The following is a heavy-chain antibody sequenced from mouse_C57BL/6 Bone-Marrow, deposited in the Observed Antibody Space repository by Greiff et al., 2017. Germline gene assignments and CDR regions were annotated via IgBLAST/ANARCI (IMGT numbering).Heavy chain of an antibody. J-gene: IGHJ2*01. CDR2: IDPETGGT. D-gene: IGHD1-1*01. Sequence: VQLQQSGAELVRPGASVTLSCKASGYTFTDYEMHWVKQTPVHGLEWIGAIDPETGGTAYNQKFKGKAILTADKSSSTAYMELRSLTSEDSAVYYCNTGYYYGSSLADYWGQGTTLTVSS. CDR3: NTGYYYGSSLADY. V-gene: IGHV1-15*01. CDR1: GYTFTDYE.